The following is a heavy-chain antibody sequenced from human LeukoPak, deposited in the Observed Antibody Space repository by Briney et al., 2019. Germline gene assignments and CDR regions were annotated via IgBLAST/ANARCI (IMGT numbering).Heavy chain of an antibody. Sequence: GRSLRLSCAASGFTFRTYGMHWVRQAPGKGLEWVAVIWFDESNKYYADSVKGRFTISRDNSKNTLYLQMNSLRAEDTAVYYCAKSSHVVVVPSGWGQGTMVTVSS. V-gene: IGHV3-33*06. J-gene: IGHJ3*01. D-gene: IGHD2-2*01. CDR1: GFTFRTYG. CDR3: AKSSHVVVVPSG. CDR2: IWFDESNK.